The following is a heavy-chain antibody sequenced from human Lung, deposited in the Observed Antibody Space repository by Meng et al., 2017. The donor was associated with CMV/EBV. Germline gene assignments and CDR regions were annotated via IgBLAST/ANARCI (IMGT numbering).Heavy chain of an antibody. D-gene: IGHD1-26*01. Sequence: QVHLQESGQGLVKPAETLSLPCSVSGVSISGFYWSWIRQPAGKGLEWIGRIYINGDTNYNPSLKSRVPISKDTSQNQISLRLTSVTAADTAIYYCATGSGVFDHWGRGTLVTVSS. J-gene: IGHJ4*02. CDR2: IYINGDT. CDR3: ATGSGVFDH. CDR1: GVSISGFY. V-gene: IGHV4-4*07.